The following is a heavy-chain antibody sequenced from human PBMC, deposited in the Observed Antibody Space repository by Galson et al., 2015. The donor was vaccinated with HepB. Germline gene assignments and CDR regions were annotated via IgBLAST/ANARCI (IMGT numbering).Heavy chain of an antibody. D-gene: IGHD3-10*02. J-gene: IGHJ6*02. CDR1: GITFTSYA. CDR3: AKRRGRMFQFSNHYSYSAMDV. CDR2: IIGSGGST. V-gene: IGHV3-23*01. Sequence: SLRLSCAASGITFTSYAMSWVRQAPGKGLEWVSGIIGSGGSTYYAESVEGRFTISRDNSKNTLFLQMNNVRAGDTAVYYCAKRRGRMFQFSNHYSYSAMDVWGQGTTVTV.